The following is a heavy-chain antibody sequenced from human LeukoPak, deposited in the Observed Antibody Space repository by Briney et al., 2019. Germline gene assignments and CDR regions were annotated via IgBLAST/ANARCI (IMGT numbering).Heavy chain of an antibody. CDR2: ISSSSSYI. J-gene: IGHJ6*03. CDR3: ARSYCSSTSCYYDYYYYYMDV. D-gene: IGHD2-2*01. V-gene: IGHV3-21*01. Sequence: GGSLRLSCAASGFTFSSYSMNWVRQAPGKGLEWVSSISSSSSYIYYADSVKGRFTISRDNAKNSLYLQMNSLRAEDTAVYYCARSYCSSTSCYYDYYYYYMDVWGKGTTVTVSS. CDR1: GFTFSSYS.